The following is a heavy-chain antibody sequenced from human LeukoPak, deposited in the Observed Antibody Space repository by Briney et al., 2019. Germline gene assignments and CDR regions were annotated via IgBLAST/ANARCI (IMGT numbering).Heavy chain of an antibody. J-gene: IGHJ3*02. CDR3: ARDPKATNPQPYFDI. CDR1: GGTFSSYA. V-gene: IGHV1-69*13. CDR2: IIPIFGTA. D-gene: IGHD5-12*01. Sequence: SVKVSCKASGGTFSSYAISWVRQAPGQGLEWMGGIIPIFGTANYAQKFQGRVTITADESTSTAYMELSSLRSEDTAVYYCARDPKATNPQPYFDIWGQGTMVTVSS.